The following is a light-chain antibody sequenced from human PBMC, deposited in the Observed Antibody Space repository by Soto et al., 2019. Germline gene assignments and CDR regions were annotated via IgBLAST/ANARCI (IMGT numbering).Light chain of an antibody. J-gene: IGLJ1*01. CDR1: SSDVGGYNY. V-gene: IGLV2-14*01. Sequence: QSALTQPASVSGSPGQSITISYTGTSSDVGGYNYVSWHQQHPGKAPKLMIYEVSNRPSGVSDRFSGSKSGDTASLTISGLQAEDEADYYCSSYTSSSTRVFGTGTKVTVL. CDR2: EVS. CDR3: SSYTSSSTRV.